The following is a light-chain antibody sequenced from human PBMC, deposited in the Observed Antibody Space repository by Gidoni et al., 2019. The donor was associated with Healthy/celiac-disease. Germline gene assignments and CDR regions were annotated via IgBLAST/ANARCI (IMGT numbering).Light chain of an antibody. V-gene: IGLV2-14*03. J-gene: IGLJ1*01. CDR1: SSDVGGYNY. CDR3: SSYTSSSPYV. Sequence: QSALTQPASVSVSPGQSITISCTGTSSDVGGYNYVSWYQQHPGKAPKLMIYDVSNRPSGVSNRFSGSKSGNTASLTISGLQAEDEAEYYCSSYTSSSPYVFGTGTKVTVL. CDR2: DVS.